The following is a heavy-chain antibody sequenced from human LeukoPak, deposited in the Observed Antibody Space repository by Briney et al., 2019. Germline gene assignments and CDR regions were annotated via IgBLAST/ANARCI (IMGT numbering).Heavy chain of an antibody. J-gene: IGHJ5*02. CDR2: INPNSGGT. CDR1: GYTSTVYY. CDR3: ARVPIAVGWFDP. V-gene: IGHV1-2*02. Sequence: GASVKVSCKASGYTSTVYYMHWVRQAPGQGLECMGWINPNSGGTNYAQKFQGRVTMTRDTSISTAYMELSRLRSDDTAVYYCARVPIAVGWFDPWGQGTLVTVSS. D-gene: IGHD6-19*01.